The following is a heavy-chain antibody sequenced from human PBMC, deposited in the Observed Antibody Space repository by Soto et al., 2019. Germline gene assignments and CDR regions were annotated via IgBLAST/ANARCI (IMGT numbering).Heavy chain of an antibody. J-gene: IGHJ4*02. D-gene: IGHD3-16*01. V-gene: IGHV4-34*01. CDR1: GGSFSGYY. CDR3: ARPGGSIRIWGPFDY. Sequence: QVQLQQWGAGLLKPSETLSLTCAVYGGSFSGYYWSWIRQPPGKGLEWIGEINHSGSTNYNPSLKSRVTISVDTSKNQFSLKLSSVTAADTAVYYCARPGGSIRIWGPFDYWGQGTLVTVSS. CDR2: INHSGST.